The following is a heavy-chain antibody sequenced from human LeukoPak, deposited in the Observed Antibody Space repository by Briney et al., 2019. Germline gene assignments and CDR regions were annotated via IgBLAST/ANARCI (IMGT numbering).Heavy chain of an antibody. V-gene: IGHV3-23*01. J-gene: IGHJ4*02. CDR3: ARPVYCSPSGCRDY. CDR2: ISDSGSAT. Sequence: GGSLRPSCAASGFTFSTYAMTWVRQAPGKGLDWVSAISDSGSATDYADSVKGRFTISRDNSKSTLYLQLNSLRAEDTAVYYCARPVYCSPSGCRDYWGQGTLVTASS. D-gene: IGHD2-15*01. CDR1: GFTFSTYA.